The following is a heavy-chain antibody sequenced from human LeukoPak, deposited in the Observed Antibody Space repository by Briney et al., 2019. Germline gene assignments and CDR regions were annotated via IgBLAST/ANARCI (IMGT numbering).Heavy chain of an antibody. CDR2: ISWNSGSI. V-gene: IGHV3-9*01. CDR1: GFTFDDYA. CDR3: AKGCDRNRRIRLWSASYYFDY. J-gene: IGHJ4*02. Sequence: GRSLRLSCAASGFTFDDYAMHWVRQAPGKGLEWVSGISWNSGSIGYADSVKGRFTISRDNSKNTLYLQMNSLRAEDTAVYYCAKGCDRNRRIRLWSASYYFDYWGQGTLVTVSS. D-gene: IGHD5-18*01.